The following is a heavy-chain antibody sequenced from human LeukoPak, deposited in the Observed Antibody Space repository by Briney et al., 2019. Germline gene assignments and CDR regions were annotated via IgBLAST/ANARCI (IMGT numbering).Heavy chain of an antibody. CDR1: GGTFSSYA. Sequence: SVKVSCKASGGTFSSYAIGWVRQAPGQGLEWMGGIIPIFGTANYAQKFQGRVTITADESTSTAYMELSSLRSEDTAVYYCARERWLQSGLFDYWGQGTLVTVSS. J-gene: IGHJ4*02. D-gene: IGHD5-24*01. CDR3: ARERWLQSGLFDY. CDR2: IIPIFGTA. V-gene: IGHV1-69*01.